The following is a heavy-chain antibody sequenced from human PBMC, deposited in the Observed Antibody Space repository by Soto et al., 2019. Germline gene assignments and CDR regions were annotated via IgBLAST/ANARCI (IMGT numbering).Heavy chain of an antibody. CDR1: GYTLTELS. D-gene: IGHD4-17*01. V-gene: IGHV1-24*01. J-gene: IGHJ5*02. CDR2: FDPEDGET. CDR3: ATGRGRRLRGMGGADCWFDP. Sequence: WASVKVSCKVSGYTLTELSMHWVRQAPGKGLERMGGFDPEDGETIYAQKFQGRVTMTEDTSTDTAYMELSSLRSEDTAVYYCATGRGRRLRGMGGADCWFDPWGQGTLVTVSS.